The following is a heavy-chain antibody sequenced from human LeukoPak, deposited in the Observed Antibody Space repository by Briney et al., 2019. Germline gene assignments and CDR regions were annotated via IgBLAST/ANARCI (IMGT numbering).Heavy chain of an antibody. CDR2: ISASGGST. V-gene: IGHV3-23*01. CDR1: GFTFSSYA. D-gene: IGHD3-22*01. J-gene: IGHJ3*02. CDR3: RRTITTNAFDI. Sequence: GGSLRLSCAASGFTFSSYAMTWVRQAPGRGLEWVSAISASGGSTYYADSVKGRFTISRDNSKTTLYLQMNSLRAGDTAVYYCRRTITTNAFDIWGQGTMVTVSS.